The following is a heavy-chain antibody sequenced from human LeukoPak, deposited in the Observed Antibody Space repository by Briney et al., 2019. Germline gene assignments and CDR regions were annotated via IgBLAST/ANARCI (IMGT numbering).Heavy chain of an antibody. CDR3: AKGGYCSSTSCYVGWFDP. D-gene: IGHD2-2*01. J-gene: IGHJ5*02. V-gene: IGHV3-23*01. CDR2: ISGGGGST. CDR1: GFTFSSYG. Sequence: PGGSQRLSCAASGFTFSSYGMHWVRQAPGKGLEWVSVISGGGGSTYYADSVKGRFTISRDSSKNTLFLQMNSLRAEDTAVYYCAKGGYCSSTSCYVGWFDPWGQGTLVTVSS.